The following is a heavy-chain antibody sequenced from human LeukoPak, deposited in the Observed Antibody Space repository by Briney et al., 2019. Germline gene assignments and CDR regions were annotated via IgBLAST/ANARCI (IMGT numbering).Heavy chain of an antibody. CDR3: ARIRGSSWGPVDY. Sequence: RESGPALVKPTQTLTLTCTFSGFSLSTSGICVSWIRQPPGKDLKWLARIDWDDDKYYSTSLKTRLTISKDTSKNQVVLTMTNMDAVDTATYYCARIRGSSWGPVDYWGQGTLVTVSS. CDR1: GFSLSTSGIC. CDR2: IDWDDDK. J-gene: IGHJ4*02. V-gene: IGHV2-70*11. D-gene: IGHD6-13*01.